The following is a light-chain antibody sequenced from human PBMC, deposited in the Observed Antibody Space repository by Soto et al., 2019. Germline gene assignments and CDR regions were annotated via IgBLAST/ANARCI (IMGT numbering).Light chain of an antibody. CDR1: QSVTSSY. V-gene: IGKV3-20*01. J-gene: IGKJ2*01. Sequence: EIVLTQSPVTLSLSPGDRATLSCRTSQSVTSSYLAWYQQRPGQAPRLLIYGTSSRATGIPDRFSGSGSGTDVTLTISRLEPEDFAVYYCQQYNSSPPMYTFGQGTKLEIK. CDR2: GTS. CDR3: QQYNSSPPMYT.